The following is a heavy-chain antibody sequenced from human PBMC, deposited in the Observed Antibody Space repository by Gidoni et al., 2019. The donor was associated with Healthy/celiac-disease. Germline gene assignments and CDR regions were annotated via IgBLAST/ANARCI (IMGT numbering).Heavy chain of an antibody. CDR1: GFTFSSYW. V-gene: IGHV3-7*03. J-gene: IGHJ4*02. D-gene: IGHD3-10*01. CDR3: ARDEFSAPFDY. Sequence: EVQLVESGGGLVQPGGSLRLSCAASGFTFSSYWLRWVRQAPGQGLAWGATIQQDGSEKYYVDSMKGRFTIARDNAKNALYLQMNSRRAEDTGVYYCARDEFSAPFDYGGQGTLVTVSS. CDR2: IQQDGSEK.